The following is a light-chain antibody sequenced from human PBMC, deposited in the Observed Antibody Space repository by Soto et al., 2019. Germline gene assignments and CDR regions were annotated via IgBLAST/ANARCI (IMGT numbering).Light chain of an antibody. Sequence: QSVLTQPASVSGSPGQSITISCTGTSGDVGGYNYVSWYQHHPGKAPKLMIYDVSNRPSGVSNRFSGSKSGNTASLTISGLQPEDEADYYCSSYTTSNTRQIVFGTGTKVTGL. CDR1: SGDVGGYNY. CDR3: SSYTTSNTRQIV. CDR2: DVS. V-gene: IGLV2-14*03. J-gene: IGLJ1*01.